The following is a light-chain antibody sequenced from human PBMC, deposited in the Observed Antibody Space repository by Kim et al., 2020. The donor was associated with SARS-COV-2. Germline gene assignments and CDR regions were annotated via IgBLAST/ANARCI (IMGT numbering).Light chain of an antibody. J-gene: IGLJ2*01. CDR3: AAWDDSLNGRV. V-gene: IGLV1-44*01. Sequence: GQRVIISCSGSTSNIADNTVNWFQQLPGTAPKLIIYANNQLPSGVPDRFSGSKSGTSASLAISGLQSEDEADFYCAAWDDSLNGRVFGGGTQLTVL. CDR1: TSNIADNT. CDR2: ANN.